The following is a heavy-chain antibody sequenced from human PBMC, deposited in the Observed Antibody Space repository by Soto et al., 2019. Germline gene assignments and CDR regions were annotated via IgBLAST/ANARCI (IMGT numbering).Heavy chain of an antibody. D-gene: IGHD3-10*01. CDR2: VSFDGSNK. J-gene: IGHJ4*02. V-gene: IGHV3-30-3*01. CDR3: TTDQTVITTSGGCRIDH. CDR1: GFTFSTHA. Sequence: QVQLVESGGGVVQPGRSLRLSCAASGFTFSTHAMHWVRQAPGKGLECVAIVSFDGSNKYYPDSVKGRFTISRDNSMNTLYLQMSGLTPEDTAVFYCTTDQTVITTSGGCRIDHWGKGTLVSVYS.